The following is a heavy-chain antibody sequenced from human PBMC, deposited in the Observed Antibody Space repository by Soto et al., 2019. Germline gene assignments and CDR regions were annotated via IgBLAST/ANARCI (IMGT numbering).Heavy chain of an antibody. V-gene: IGHV2-5*02. CDR3: TPATGCSGWAQRKS. J-gene: IGHJ4*02. Sequence: QITLKESGPTVVKPTQTLTLTCTFSGYSLRTSGVGVGWIRQPPGKALDWLELIYWDSDKRYSPSLQSRLTITKVTSKNQVVLTMANRARVDTATYYSTPATGCSGWAQRKSGGQGNLFTVS. CDR2: IYWDSDK. CDR1: GYSLRTSGVG. D-gene: IGHD6-19*01.